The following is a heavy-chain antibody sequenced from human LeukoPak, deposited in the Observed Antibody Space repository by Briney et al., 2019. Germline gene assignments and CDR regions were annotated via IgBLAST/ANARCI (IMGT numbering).Heavy chain of an antibody. CDR3: ARGYCSSTSCLNWFDP. CDR1: GGTFSSYA. V-gene: IGHV1-69*04. J-gene: IGHJ5*02. CDR2: IIPILGIA. D-gene: IGHD2-2*01. Sequence: EASVKVSCTASGGTFSSYAISWVRQAPGQGLEWMGRIIPILGIANYAQKFQGRVTITADKSTSTAYMELSSLRSEDTAVYYCARGYCSSTSCLNWFDPWGQGTLVTVSS.